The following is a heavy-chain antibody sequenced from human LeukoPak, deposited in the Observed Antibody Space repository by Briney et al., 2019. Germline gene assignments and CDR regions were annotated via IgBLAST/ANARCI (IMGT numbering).Heavy chain of an antibody. J-gene: IGHJ4*02. CDR2: INPNSGGT. CDR3: ARDPPRRGYYGSGSFHGSY. D-gene: IGHD3-10*01. CDR1: GYTFTGYY. V-gene: IGHV1-2*02. Sequence: ASVKVSCKASGYTFTGYYMHSVRQATGQGLEWMGWINPNSGGTNYAQKFQGRVTMTRDTSISTAYMELSRLRSDDTAVYYCARDPPRRGYYGSGSFHGSYWGQGTLVTVSS.